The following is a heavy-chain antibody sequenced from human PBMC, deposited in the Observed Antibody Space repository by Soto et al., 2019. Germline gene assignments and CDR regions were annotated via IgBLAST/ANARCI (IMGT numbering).Heavy chain of an antibody. Sequence: QLTLKESGPTLVKPTQTLTLTCTFSGFSLSTSGVGLGWIRQPPGKALEWLALIYWNDDKRYSPSLKSRLTITKDTSKNQVVLTMTNMDPVDTATYYCALRFGPLGGFDPWGQGTLVTVSS. CDR3: ALRFGPLGGFDP. V-gene: IGHV2-5*01. CDR1: GFSLSTSGVG. J-gene: IGHJ5*02. CDR2: IYWNDDK. D-gene: IGHD5-12*01.